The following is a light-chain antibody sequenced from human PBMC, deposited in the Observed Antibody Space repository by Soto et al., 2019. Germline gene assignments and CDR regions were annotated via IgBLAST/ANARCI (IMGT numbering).Light chain of an antibody. V-gene: IGKV3-20*01. J-gene: IGKJ4*01. CDR1: QSVSSSF. Sequence: EIVLTQSPGTLSLSPGERATLSCRASQSVSSSFLAWYQQKPGQAPRLLIYGASSRATGIPDRFSGSGFGTDFTLTISRLGPEDVAVHYCQRYGSSPHTFGGGTKVEIK. CDR2: GAS. CDR3: QRYGSSPHT.